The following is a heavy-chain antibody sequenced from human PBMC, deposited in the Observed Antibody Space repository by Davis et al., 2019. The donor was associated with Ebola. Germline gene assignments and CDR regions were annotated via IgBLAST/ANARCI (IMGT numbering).Heavy chain of an antibody. V-gene: IGHV4-39*07. CDR1: GDSISSGGYY. J-gene: IGHJ6*04. CDR3: ARGRCNSGYDRWGCYYYYGMDV. Sequence: SETLSLTCSVSGDSISSGGYYWNWIRQPPGKGLEWIGEINHSGSTNYNPSLKSRVTISVDTSKNQFSLKLSSVTAADTAVYYCARGRCNSGYDRWGCYYYYGMDVWGKGTTVTVSS. D-gene: IGHD5-12*01. CDR2: INHSGST.